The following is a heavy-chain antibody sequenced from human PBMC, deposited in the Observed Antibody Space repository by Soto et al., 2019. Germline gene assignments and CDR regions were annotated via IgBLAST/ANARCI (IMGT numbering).Heavy chain of an antibody. V-gene: IGHV4-39*01. D-gene: IGHD3-16*01. CDR3: ASLAPHMLGN. Sequence: PSETLSLTCTVSGGSITSSSYYWGWIRQPPGKGLEWIGSMYFSGSSHYNPSLKSRVTISVDTSKNQFSLKLYSVTAADTAVYYCASLAPHMLGNWGQGTLVTVSS. J-gene: IGHJ4*02. CDR1: GGSITSSSYY. CDR2: MYFSGSS.